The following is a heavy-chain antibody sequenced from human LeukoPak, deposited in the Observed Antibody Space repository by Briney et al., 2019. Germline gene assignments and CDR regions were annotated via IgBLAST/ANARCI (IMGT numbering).Heavy chain of an antibody. Sequence: SETLSLTCTVSGGSISSYYWSWIRQPPGKGLEWIGYIYYSGSTNYNPSLKSRVTISVDTSKNQFSLKLSSVTAADTAVYYCARGHRRSSSWVYYFDYWGQGTLVTVSS. CDR2: IYYSGST. CDR3: ARGHRRSSSWVYYFDY. J-gene: IGHJ4*02. D-gene: IGHD6-13*01. CDR1: GGSISSYY. V-gene: IGHV4-59*12.